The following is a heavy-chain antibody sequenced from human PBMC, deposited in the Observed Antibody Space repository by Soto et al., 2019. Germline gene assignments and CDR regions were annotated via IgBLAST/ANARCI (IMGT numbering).Heavy chain of an antibody. J-gene: IGHJ6*02. D-gene: IGHD1-7*01. CDR2: IIPIFGTA. CDR3: ARRLDWNYGFGMDV. V-gene: IGHV1-69*01. CDR1: GGTFSSYA. Sequence: QVQLVQTGAEVKKPGSSVKVSCKASGGTFSSYAISWVRQAPGQGLEWMGGIIPIFGTANYAQKFQGRVTITADESTSTAYMELRSLRSEDTAVYFCARRLDWNYGFGMDVWGQGTTVTVSS.